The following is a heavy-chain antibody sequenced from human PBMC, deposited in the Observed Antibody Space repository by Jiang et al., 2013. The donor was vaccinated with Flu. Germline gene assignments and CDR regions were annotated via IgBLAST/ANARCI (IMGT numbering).Heavy chain of an antibody. CDR3: ARDLQARYYVFLEWSVLLDY. V-gene: IGHV1-18*01. Sequence: GAEVKKPGASVKVSCKASGYTFTSYGITWVRQAPGQGLEWMGWISAYNGNTNYAQKLQGRVTMTTDTSTSTAYMELRSLRSDDTAVYYCARDLQARYYVFLEWSVLLDYWGQG. CDR1: GYTFTSYG. D-gene: IGHD3-3*01. CDR2: ISAYNGNT. J-gene: IGHJ4*02.